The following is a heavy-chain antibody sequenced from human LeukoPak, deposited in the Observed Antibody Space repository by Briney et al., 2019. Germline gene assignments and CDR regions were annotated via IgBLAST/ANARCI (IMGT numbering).Heavy chain of an antibody. Sequence: PAASVKVSCKTSGYTFTDYYMHWVRQAPGQGLEWMGWINPNSGGTNYAPKFQGRVTMTRDTSINTAYMELSRLRSDDTAVYYCAREGLTTVTPLDFWGQGTLVTVSS. CDR1: GYTFTDYY. J-gene: IGHJ4*02. D-gene: IGHD4-17*01. CDR2: INPNSGGT. CDR3: AREGLTTVTPLDF. V-gene: IGHV1-2*02.